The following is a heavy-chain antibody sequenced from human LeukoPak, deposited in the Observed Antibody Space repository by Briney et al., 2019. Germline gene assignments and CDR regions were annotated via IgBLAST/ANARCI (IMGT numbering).Heavy chain of an antibody. Sequence: ASVKVSCKVSGYTLTELSMHWVRQAPGKGLEWMGGFDPEDGETIYAQKFQGRVTMTEDTSTDTAYMELSSLRSEDTAVYYCATAYDSSGYYYLYFQHWGQGTLVTVSS. V-gene: IGHV1-24*01. CDR1: GYTLTELS. CDR3: ATAYDSSGYYYLYFQH. CDR2: FDPEDGET. D-gene: IGHD3-22*01. J-gene: IGHJ1*01.